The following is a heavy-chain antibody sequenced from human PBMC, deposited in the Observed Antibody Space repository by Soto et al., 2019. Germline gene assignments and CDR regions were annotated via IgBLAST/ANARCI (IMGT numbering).Heavy chain of an antibody. CDR1: GFTFSNAW. CDR2: IKSKTDGGTT. CDR3: TPRSYYFYGMDV. V-gene: IGHV3-15*07. Sequence: EVQLVESGGGLVKPGGSLRLSCAASGFTFSNAWMNWVRQAPGKGLEWVGRIKSKTDGGTTDYAAPVKGRVTISRDDSNTTLYLQMNSLKTEDTAVYYCTPRSYYFYGMDVWGQGTTVTVSS. J-gene: IGHJ6*02.